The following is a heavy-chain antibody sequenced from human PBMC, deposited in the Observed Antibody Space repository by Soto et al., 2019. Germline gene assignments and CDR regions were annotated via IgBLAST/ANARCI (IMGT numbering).Heavy chain of an antibody. V-gene: IGHV4-30-4*01. D-gene: IGHD2-15*01. J-gene: IGHJ6*02. Sequence: SETLSLTCTVSGDSISSGDYYWSWVRQSPGKGLEWIGCIYYSGTTYYNPSLETRLTMSVDTSKNQFSLKLSSVTAADTAVYYCARHHFYCTGGSCYLQAYHYYGLDVWGQGTMVTVSS. CDR3: ARHHFYCTGGSCYLQAYHYYGLDV. CDR2: IYYSGTT. CDR1: GDSISSGDYY.